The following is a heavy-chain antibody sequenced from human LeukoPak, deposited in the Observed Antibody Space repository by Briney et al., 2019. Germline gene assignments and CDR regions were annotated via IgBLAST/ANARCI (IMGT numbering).Heavy chain of an antibody. CDR1: GFTFSSYA. V-gene: IGHV3-30-3*01. J-gene: IGHJ4*02. CDR3: ARGMYYDFWSGYYTGGSRAFDY. Sequence: GGSLRLSCAASGFTFSSYAMHWVRQAPGKGLEWVAVISYDGSSKYYADSVKGRFTISRDNSKNTLYLQMNSLRAEDTAVYYCARGMYYDFWSGYYTGGSRAFDYWGQGTLVTVSS. CDR2: ISYDGSSK. D-gene: IGHD3-3*01.